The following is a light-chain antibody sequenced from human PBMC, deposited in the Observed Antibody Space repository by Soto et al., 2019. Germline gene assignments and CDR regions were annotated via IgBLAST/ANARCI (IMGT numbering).Light chain of an antibody. V-gene: IGKV3-15*01. CDR3: QHYNNWPLT. CDR2: GAS. CDR1: QSIYTN. Sequence: EVVMTQSPATLSVSPGERATLSCRASQSIYTNLAWYQQKAGQAPRFLIYGASTRATGVTARFSGSGSGAEFTLTISSLQSEDFAVYYCQHYNNWPLTFGGGTKVEIK. J-gene: IGKJ4*01.